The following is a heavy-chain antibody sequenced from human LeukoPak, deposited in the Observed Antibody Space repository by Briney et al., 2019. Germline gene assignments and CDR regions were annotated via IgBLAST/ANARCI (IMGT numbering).Heavy chain of an antibody. CDR2: INPNSGGT. D-gene: IGHD3-3*01. CDR3: ARTYYDFWSGYYGLDY. J-gene: IGHJ4*02. V-gene: IGHV1-2*02. Sequence: ASVKVSCKASGYTFTSYGISWVRQAPGQGLEWMGWINPNSGGTNYAQKFQGGVTMTRDTSISTAYMELSRLRSDDTAVYYCARTYYDFWSGYYGLDYWGQGTLVTVSS. CDR1: GYTFTSYG.